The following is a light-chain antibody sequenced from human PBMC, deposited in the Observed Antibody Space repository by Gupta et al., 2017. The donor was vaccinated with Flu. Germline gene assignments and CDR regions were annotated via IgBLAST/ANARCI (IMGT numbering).Light chain of an antibody. CDR2: AAS. CDR3: QKYNSSPLT. V-gene: IGKV1-27*01. CDR1: QGISNY. Sequence: DIEMTQSPSSLSASVGDSVTMTCRASQGISNYLAWYQKKPGKVPKLLIYAASTLQSGVPSRFGGDGSGTYFTLTVSKLQAEDVATYFCQKYNSSPLTFGQRTPVAIK. J-gene: IGKJ4*01.